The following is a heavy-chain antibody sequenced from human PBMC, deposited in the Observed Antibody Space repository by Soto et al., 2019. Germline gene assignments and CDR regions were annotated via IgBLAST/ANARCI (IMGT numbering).Heavy chain of an antibody. CDR2: IYYGGST. CDR1: GGSVSSGDYY. V-gene: IGHV4-30-4*01. J-gene: IGHJ4*02. CDR3: AREVVEAAAVDY. Sequence: QVQLQESGPGLVKPSQPLSLTCTVSGGSVSSGDYYWSWIRQPPGKGLEWIGYIYYGGSTYFNPSLKRRVTVTVDTYKNQFSLRLSSVTAADADVYYCAREVVEAAAVDYWGQGTLVTVSS. D-gene: IGHD2-15*01.